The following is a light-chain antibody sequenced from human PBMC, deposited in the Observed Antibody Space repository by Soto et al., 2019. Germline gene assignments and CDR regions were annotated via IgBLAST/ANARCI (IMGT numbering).Light chain of an antibody. J-gene: IGKJ5*01. V-gene: IGKV1-12*01. Sequence: DIQMTQSPSSVSASVGDRVTITCRARQGISSWLAWYQQNPGKAPKPLIYAASRLQSGVPSRLSGSGSGKDFTLTIRSLQSEEFATYYCQKANSVPITFGQGTRLEIK. CDR2: AAS. CDR3: QKANSVPIT. CDR1: QGISSW.